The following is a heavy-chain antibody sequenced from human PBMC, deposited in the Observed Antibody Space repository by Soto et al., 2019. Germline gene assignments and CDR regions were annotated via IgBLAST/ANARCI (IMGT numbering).Heavy chain of an antibody. V-gene: IGHV4-31*03. J-gene: IGHJ6*02. CDR2: IYYSGST. CDR3: ARYRPQYGMDV. CDR1: GGSISSGGYY. D-gene: IGHD1-1*01. Sequence: PSETLSLTCTVSGGSISSGGYYWSWIRQHPGKGLEWIGYIYYSGSTYYNPSLKSRVTISVDTSKNQFSLKLSSVTAADTAVYYCARYRPQYGMDVWGQGTTVTVSS.